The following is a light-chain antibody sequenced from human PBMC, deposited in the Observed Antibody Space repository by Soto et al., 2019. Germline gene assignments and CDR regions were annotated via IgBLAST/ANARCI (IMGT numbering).Light chain of an antibody. V-gene: IGLV2-14*01. CDR2: EVD. CDR1: SSDVGFYNY. J-gene: IGLJ1*01. CDR3: SSYAHGSTYV. Sequence: QSALTQPASVSGSPGQSITISCTGTSSDVGFYNYVSWYQQQHPGTAPKLMIYEVDNRPSGVSIRFSGSKSGNTASLTISGLQAEDEADYYRSSYAHGSTYVFGTGTKVTVL.